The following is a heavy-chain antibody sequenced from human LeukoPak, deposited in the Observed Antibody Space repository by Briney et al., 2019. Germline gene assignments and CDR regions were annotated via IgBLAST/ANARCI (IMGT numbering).Heavy chain of an antibody. J-gene: IGHJ5*02. D-gene: IGHD6-13*01. CDR3: VRSGGAAAGMNWFDP. CDR2: INPYSGDT. V-gene: IGHV1-2*02. CDR1: GYTFTGYY. Sequence: VASVKVSCKASGYTFTGYYIHWVRQAPGQGLEWMGWINPYSGDTNYAPKSQGRVTMTRDTAISTTYMELSRLTSDDTAVYSCVRSGGAAAGMNWFDPWGQGTLVTVSS.